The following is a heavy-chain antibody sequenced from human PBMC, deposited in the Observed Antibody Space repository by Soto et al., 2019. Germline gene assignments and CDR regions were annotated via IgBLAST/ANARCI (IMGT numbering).Heavy chain of an antibody. CDR2: INAGNGNT. D-gene: IGHD6-6*01. Sequence: GASVKVSCKASGYTFTSYAMHWVRQAPGQRLEWMGWINAGNGNTKYSQKFQGRVTITRDTSASTAYMELSSLRSEDTAVYYCARDRKISSIAAINWFDPWGQGTLVTVSS. CDR3: ARDRKISSIAAINWFDP. J-gene: IGHJ5*02. CDR1: GYTFTSYA. V-gene: IGHV1-3*01.